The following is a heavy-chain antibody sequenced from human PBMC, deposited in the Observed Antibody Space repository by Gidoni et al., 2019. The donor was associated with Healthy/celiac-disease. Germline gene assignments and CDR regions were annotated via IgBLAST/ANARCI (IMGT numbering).Heavy chain of an antibody. V-gene: IGHV1-8*01. D-gene: IGHD2-15*01. CDR3: ARGPSLVVVAATPGWFDP. Sequence: QVQLVQSGAEVKKPGASVKVSCKASGYTFPSYDLNWVRQATGQGLEWMGWMNPNSGNTGYAQKFQGRVTMTRNTSRSTAYMELSSLRSEDTAVYYCARGPSLVVVAATPGWFDPWGQGTLVTVSS. CDR1: GYTFPSYD. J-gene: IGHJ5*02. CDR2: MNPNSGNT.